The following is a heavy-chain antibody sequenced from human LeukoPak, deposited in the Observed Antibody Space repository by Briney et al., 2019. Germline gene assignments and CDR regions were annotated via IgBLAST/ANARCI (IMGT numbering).Heavy chain of an antibody. CDR2: IKPDGSEK. V-gene: IGHV3-7*01. J-gene: IGHJ4*02. CDR1: GFTFSSHW. CDR3: AKYFYDGSGTHYFDY. D-gene: IGHD3-22*01. Sequence: GGSLRLSCAASGFTFSSHWMSWVRQAPGKGLEWVGNIKPDGSEKYYEDSLKGRFIISRDNAKNSLYLQMNSLRAEDVAVYYCAKYFYDGSGTHYFDYWGQGTPVTVSS.